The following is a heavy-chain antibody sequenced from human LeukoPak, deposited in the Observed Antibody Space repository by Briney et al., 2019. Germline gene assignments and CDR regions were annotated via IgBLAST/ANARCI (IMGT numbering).Heavy chain of an antibody. J-gene: IGHJ4*02. CDR3: ARHYYDGSAYYCDC. CDR1: GFTSSNYW. V-gene: IGHV3-7*01. CDR2: IRQDGSAK. D-gene: IGHD3-22*01. Sequence: GGSLRLSGVVSGFTSSNYWMTWVRQAPGKGLEWVANIRQDGSAKTYVDSVKGRFTISRDNAKNSLYLQMNSRRAEETAVYSCARHYYDGSAYYCDCWGQGTRVTVSS.